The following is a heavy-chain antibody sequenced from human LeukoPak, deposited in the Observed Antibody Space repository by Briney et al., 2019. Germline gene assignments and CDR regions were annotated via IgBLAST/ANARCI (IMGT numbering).Heavy chain of an antibody. D-gene: IGHD3-16*01. CDR1: GFTFSSYW. CDR3: VSYGRP. J-gene: IGHJ5*02. Sequence: HPGGSLRLSCAASGFTFSSYWMDWVRQAPEKGLVWVSRISSDGSWTRYADSVKGRFTISRDNAQNTLYLQMNSLRAEDTAVYYCVSYGRPWGQGTLVTVSS. V-gene: IGHV3-74*01. CDR2: ISSDGSWT.